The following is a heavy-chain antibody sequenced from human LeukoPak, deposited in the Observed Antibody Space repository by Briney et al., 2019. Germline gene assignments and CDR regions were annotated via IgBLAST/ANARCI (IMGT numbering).Heavy chain of an antibody. CDR2: INPNSGGT. D-gene: IGHD3-10*01. J-gene: IGHJ5*02. Sequence: ASVKVSCKASGYTFTGYYMHWARQAPGQGLEWMGWINPNSGGTNYAQKFQGRVTMTRDTSISTAYMELSRLRSDDTAVYYCARSRRYGSGSRIQNWLDPWGQGTLVTVSS. CDR3: ARSRRYGSGSRIQNWLDP. V-gene: IGHV1-2*02. CDR1: GYTFTGYY.